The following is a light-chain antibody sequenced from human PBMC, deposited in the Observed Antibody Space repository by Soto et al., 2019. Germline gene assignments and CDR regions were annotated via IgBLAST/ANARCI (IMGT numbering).Light chain of an antibody. V-gene: IGLV2-14*01. CDR1: SSDVGGYNY. Sequence: QSVLTQPASVSGSPGQSITISCTGTSSDVGGYNYVSWYQQHTGKAPKLMIYEVSNRPSGVSNRFSGSKSGNTASLTISGLQAEDEADYYCSSYTSSSTPVFGTGTKVTVL. CDR3: SSYTSSSTPV. CDR2: EVS. J-gene: IGLJ1*01.